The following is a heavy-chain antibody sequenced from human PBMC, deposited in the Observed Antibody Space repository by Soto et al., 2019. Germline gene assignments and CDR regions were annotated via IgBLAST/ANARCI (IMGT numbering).Heavy chain of an antibody. CDR2: IIPIFGTA. J-gene: IGHJ6*02. D-gene: IGHD5-12*01. CDR1: GGTFSSYA. CDR3: ARAFSGYDPDPHYYYGIDV. V-gene: IGHV1-69*01. Sequence: QVQLVQSGAEVKKPGSSVKVSCKASGGTFSSYAISWVRQAPGQGLEWMGGIIPIFGTANYAQKFQGRVTITADESTSTAYMELSSLRSEDTAVYYCARAFSGYDPDPHYYYGIDVWGQGTTVTVSS.